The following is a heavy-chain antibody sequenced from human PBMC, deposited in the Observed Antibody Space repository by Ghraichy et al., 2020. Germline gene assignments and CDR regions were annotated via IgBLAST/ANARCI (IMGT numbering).Heavy chain of an antibody. J-gene: IGHJ4*02. CDR2: ISSSSSTI. V-gene: IGHV3-48*02. D-gene: IGHD3-22*01. CDR1: GFTFSSYS. CDR3: ARGRITMIVVNPFFDY. Sequence: GGSLRLSCAASGFTFSSYSMNWVRQAPGKGLEWVSYISSSSSTIYYADSVKGRFTISRDNAKNSLYLQMNSLRDEDTAVYYCARGRITMIVVNPFFDYWGQGTLVTVSS.